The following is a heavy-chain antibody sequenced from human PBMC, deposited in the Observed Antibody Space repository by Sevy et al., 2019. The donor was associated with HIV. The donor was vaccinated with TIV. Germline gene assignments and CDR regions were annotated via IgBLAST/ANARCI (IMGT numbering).Heavy chain of an antibody. CDR1: GYTFTGYY. CDR2: INPNSGGT. V-gene: IGHV1-2*02. J-gene: IGHJ4*02. CDR3: ARVPAGSYYFDY. Sequence: ASVKVSCKASGYTFTGYYMHWVRQAPGQGLEWMGWINPNSGGTNYAQKFQGRVTMTRDTSISTAYMELSRLRSDDTAVYYCARVPAGSYYFDYWVQGTLVTVSS. D-gene: IGHD2-2*01.